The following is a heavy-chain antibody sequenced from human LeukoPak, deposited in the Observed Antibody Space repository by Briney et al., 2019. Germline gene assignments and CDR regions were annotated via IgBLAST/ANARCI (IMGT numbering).Heavy chain of an antibody. J-gene: IGHJ4*02. CDR3: ARGGRVTMIVVVTHNDY. V-gene: IGHV1-2*02. CDR1: GYTFTGYY. D-gene: IGHD3-22*01. CDR2: INPNSGGT. Sequence: GASVKVSCKASGYTFTGYYMHWVRQAPGQGLEWMGCINPNSGGTNYAQKFQGRVTMTRDTSISTAYMELSRLRSDDTAVYYCARGGRVTMIVVVTHNDYWGQGALVTVSS.